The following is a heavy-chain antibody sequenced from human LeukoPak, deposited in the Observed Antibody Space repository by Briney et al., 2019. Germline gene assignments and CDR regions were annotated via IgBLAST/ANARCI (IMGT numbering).Heavy chain of an antibody. D-gene: IGHD2-2*01. CDR1: GGTFSSYA. Sequence: ASVKVSCKASGGTFSSYAISWVRQAPGQGLEWMGWISSYNGNTDYAQKLQGRVTMTTDTPTSTAYMELRSLRSDDTAVYYCASRCSSSSCYGNAFDIWGQETMVTVSS. CDR2: ISSYNGNT. V-gene: IGHV1-18*01. J-gene: IGHJ3*02. CDR3: ASRCSSSSCYGNAFDI.